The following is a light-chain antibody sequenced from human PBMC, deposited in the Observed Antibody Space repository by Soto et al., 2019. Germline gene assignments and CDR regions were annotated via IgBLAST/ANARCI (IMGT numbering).Light chain of an antibody. CDR3: QQYNNGYT. Sequence: EIVMTQSPATLSVSPGERATLSCRASQSVSSNLAWYQQKPGQAPRLLIYGASTRATGIPARFSGSGSGTEFTRTISSLQSEDFAVYYCQQYNNGYTFGQGTKLEIK. CDR1: QSVSSN. CDR2: GAS. V-gene: IGKV3-15*01. J-gene: IGKJ2*01.